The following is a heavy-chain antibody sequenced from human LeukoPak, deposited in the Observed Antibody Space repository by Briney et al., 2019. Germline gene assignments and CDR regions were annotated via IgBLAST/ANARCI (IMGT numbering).Heavy chain of an antibody. V-gene: IGHV3-53*01. CDR1: GFTVSSSY. Sequence: GGSLRLSCAASGFTVSSSYMSWVRQAPGKGLEWVSVIYSGGSTYYADSVKGRFTISRDNSKNTLYLQMNSLRAEDTAVYYCARGPPSSYYYYYGMDVWGRGTTVTVSS. CDR3: ARGPPSSYYYYYGMDV. CDR2: IYSGGST. J-gene: IGHJ6*02.